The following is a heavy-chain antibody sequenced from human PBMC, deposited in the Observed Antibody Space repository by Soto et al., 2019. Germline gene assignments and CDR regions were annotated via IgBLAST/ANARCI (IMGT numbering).Heavy chain of an antibody. D-gene: IGHD5-18*01. Sequence: QVQLQESGPGLVKPSGTLSLTCAVSGVSIDSHDWWTWVRQPPGKGLEWIGESHQSGNTNYNSSLESRVTISLDKSRNHFSLQLDSVTVADTAVYYCATRDTGRVYWGQGTLVIVSS. CDR3: ATRDTGRVY. CDR2: SHQSGNT. J-gene: IGHJ4*02. V-gene: IGHV4-4*02. CDR1: GVSIDSHDW.